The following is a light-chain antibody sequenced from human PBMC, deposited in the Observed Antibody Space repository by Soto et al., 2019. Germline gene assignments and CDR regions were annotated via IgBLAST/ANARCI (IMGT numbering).Light chain of an antibody. V-gene: IGKV1-9*01. CDR3: QQVNRYPPVT. CDR1: QGISSY. CDR2: AAS. Sequence: DIQLTQSPSFLSASVGDRVTITCRASQGISSYLAWYQQKPGKAPKLLIYAASTLQSGVPSRFSGSGSGTEFTLTISSLQPEDFATYYCQQVNRYPPVTLGQGTKLEIK. J-gene: IGKJ2*01.